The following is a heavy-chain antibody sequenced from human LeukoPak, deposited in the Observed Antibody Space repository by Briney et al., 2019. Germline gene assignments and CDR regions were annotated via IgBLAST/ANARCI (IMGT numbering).Heavy chain of an antibody. V-gene: IGHV4-34*01. Sequence: SETLSLTCAVYGGSFSGYYWSWIRQPPGKGLEWIGEINHSGSTNYNPSLKSRVTISVDTSKNQFSLKLSSVTAADTAVYYCARGKAVAGRDFDYWGQGTLVTVSS. CDR3: ARGKAVAGRDFDY. D-gene: IGHD6-19*01. CDR2: INHSGST. CDR1: GGSFSGYY. J-gene: IGHJ4*02.